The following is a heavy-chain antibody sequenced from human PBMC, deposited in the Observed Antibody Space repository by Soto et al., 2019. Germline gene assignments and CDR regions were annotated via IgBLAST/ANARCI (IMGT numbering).Heavy chain of an antibody. J-gene: IGHJ6*02. Sequence: HPGGSLRLSCAASGFTFSSYAMSWVRQAPGKGLEWVSAISGSGGSTYYADSVKGRFTISRDNSKNTLYLQMNSLRAEDTAVYYCAKASRYCSSTSCYTVVYPYYYYGMDVWGQGTTVTVSS. V-gene: IGHV3-23*01. D-gene: IGHD2-2*02. CDR3: AKASRYCSSTSCYTVVYPYYYYGMDV. CDR1: GFTFSSYA. CDR2: ISGSGGST.